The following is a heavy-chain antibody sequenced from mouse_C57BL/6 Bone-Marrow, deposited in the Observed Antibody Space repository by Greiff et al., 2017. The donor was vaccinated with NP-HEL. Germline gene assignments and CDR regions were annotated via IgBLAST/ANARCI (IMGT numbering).Heavy chain of an antibody. J-gene: IGHJ2*01. CDR3: ARIYDGYYDY. D-gene: IGHD2-3*01. V-gene: IGHV2-2*01. CDR1: GFSLTSYG. Sequence: VQRVESGPGLVQPSQSLSITCTVSGFSLTSYGVHWVRQSPGKGLEWLGVIWSGGSTDYNAAFISRLSISKDNSKSQVFFKMNSLQADDTAIYYCARIYDGYYDYWGQGTTLTVSS. CDR2: IWSGGST.